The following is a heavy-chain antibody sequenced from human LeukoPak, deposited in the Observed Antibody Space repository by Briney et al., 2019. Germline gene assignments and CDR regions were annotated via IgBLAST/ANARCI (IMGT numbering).Heavy chain of an antibody. D-gene: IGHD1-26*01. CDR1: GFTFSSYS. CDR2: ISSSSSYI. Sequence: GGSLRLSCAVSGFTFSSYSMNWVRQAPGKGLEWVSSISSSSSYIYYADSVKGRFTISRDNAKNSLYLQMNSLRAEDTALYYCARDLAGSGSFDYWGQGTLVTVSS. V-gene: IGHV3-21*04. J-gene: IGHJ4*02. CDR3: ARDLAGSGSFDY.